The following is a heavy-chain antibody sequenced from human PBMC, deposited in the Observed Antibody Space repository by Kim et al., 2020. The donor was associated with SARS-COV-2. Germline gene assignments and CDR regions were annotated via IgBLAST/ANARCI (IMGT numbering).Heavy chain of an antibody. J-gene: IGHJ5*02. CDR3: ARAQTAAASPDSGFDP. V-gene: IGHV3-21*01. Sequence: VNGRFTIARDNAKNSLYLQMNSLRAEDTAVYYCARAQTAAASPDSGFDPWGQGTLVTVSS. D-gene: IGHD6-13*01.